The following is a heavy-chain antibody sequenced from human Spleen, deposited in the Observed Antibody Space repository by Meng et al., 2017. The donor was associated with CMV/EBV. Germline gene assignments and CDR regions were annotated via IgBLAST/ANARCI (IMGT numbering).Heavy chain of an antibody. Sequence: GESLKISCAASGFTFSSYAMHWVRQAPGKGLEWVAVISYDGSNKYYADSVKGRFTISRDNSKNTLYLQMNSLRAEDTAVYYCARDVSYATFDYWGQGTLVTVSS. CDR2: ISYDGSNK. V-gene: IGHV3-30-3*01. D-gene: IGHD1-26*01. J-gene: IGHJ4*02. CDR1: GFTFSSYA. CDR3: ARDVSYATFDY.